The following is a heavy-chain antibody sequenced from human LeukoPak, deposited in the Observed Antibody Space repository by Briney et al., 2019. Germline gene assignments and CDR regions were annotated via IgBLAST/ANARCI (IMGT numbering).Heavy chain of an antibody. CDR2: ISGSGGST. CDR1: GFTFSSYS. J-gene: IGHJ4*02. CDR3: AKGRSGSYSPTWDY. V-gene: IGHV3-23*01. D-gene: IGHD1-26*01. Sequence: PGGSLRLSCAASGFTFSSYSMNWVRQTPGKGLEWVSGISGSGGSTNYADSVKGRFTISRDNSQNTLYLQMNSLRAEDTAVYYCAKGRSGSYSPTWDYWGQGTLVTVSS.